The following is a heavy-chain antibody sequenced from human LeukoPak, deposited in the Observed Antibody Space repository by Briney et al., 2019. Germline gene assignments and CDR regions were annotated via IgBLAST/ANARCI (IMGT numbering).Heavy chain of an antibody. CDR2: ISSSSSTI. CDR3: ARVAGVAAAGTLDYYYYDMDV. CDR1: GFTFSSYS. D-gene: IGHD6-13*01. V-gene: IGHV3-48*01. J-gene: IGHJ6*02. Sequence: PGGSLRLSCAASGFTFSSYSMNWVRQAPGKGLEWVSYISSSSSTIYYADSVKGRFTISRDNAKNSLYLQMNSLRAEDTAVYYCARVAGVAAAGTLDYYYYDMDVWGQGTTVTVSS.